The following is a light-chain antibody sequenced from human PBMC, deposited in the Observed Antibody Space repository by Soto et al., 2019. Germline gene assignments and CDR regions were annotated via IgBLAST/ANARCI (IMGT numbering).Light chain of an antibody. Sequence: EIVMTQSPATLSVSPGERATLSCRASQSVSSNLAWYQQKPGQAPRLLIYGASTRATGIPARFSGSGSGTEFTITISILQSEDFAVYYCQQYNNWPPHTFGQGTKLEIK. J-gene: IGKJ2*01. CDR3: QQYNNWPPHT. CDR2: GAS. CDR1: QSVSSN. V-gene: IGKV3-15*01.